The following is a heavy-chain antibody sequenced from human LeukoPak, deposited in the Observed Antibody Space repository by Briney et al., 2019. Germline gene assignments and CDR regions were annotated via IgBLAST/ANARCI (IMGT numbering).Heavy chain of an antibody. Sequence: ASVKDSCEASGYTFTSYYMHSVPPAPGQGLEWVGLINPSGGSTSSVQTFQGRVTLTRDTSPSTVYMELSSLRYEDTAVYFCARAPGSGYVNYFDYWGQGTLVTVSS. V-gene: IGHV1-46*01. J-gene: IGHJ4*02. CDR1: GYTFTSYY. CDR2: INPSGGST. CDR3: ARAPGSGYVNYFDY. D-gene: IGHD3-3*01.